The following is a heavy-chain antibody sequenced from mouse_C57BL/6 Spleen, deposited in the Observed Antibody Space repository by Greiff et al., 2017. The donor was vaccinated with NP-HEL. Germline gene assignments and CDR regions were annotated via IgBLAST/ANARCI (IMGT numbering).Heavy chain of an antibody. CDR1: GYTFTSYW. V-gene: IGHV1-53*01. CDR2: INPSNGGT. J-gene: IGHJ4*01. D-gene: IGHD3-2*02. Sequence: VQLQQPGTELVKPGASVKLSCKASGYTFTSYWMHWVKQRPGQGLEWIGNINPSNGGTNYNEKFKSKATLTVDKSSSTAYMQLSSLTSEDSAVYYCARSALTAQATDAMDYWGQGTSVTVSS. CDR3: ARSALTAQATDAMDY.